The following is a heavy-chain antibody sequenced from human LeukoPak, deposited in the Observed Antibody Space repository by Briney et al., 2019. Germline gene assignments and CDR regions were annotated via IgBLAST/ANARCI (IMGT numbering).Heavy chain of an antibody. D-gene: IGHD5-24*01. V-gene: IGHV4-4*09. CDR3: ARHRAEMAKITDDAFDI. Sequence: SETLSLTCTVSGSSIGTYSWSWIRQPPGKGLEGVGYIYTTGSTHYNPSLKRRVTISLDTSKNQLSLRLSSVPAADTAVFYCARHRAEMAKITDDAFDIWGQGTMVTVSS. J-gene: IGHJ3*02. CDR1: GSSIGTYS. CDR2: IYTTGST.